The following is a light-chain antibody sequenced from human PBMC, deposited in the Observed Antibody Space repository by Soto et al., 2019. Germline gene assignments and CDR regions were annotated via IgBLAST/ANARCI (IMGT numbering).Light chain of an antibody. CDR3: SSYAGSNNFVV. CDR1: SSDVGGYNY. V-gene: IGLV2-8*01. CDR2: EVS. Sequence: QSALTQPPSASGSPGQSVTISCTGTSSDVGGYNYVSWYQQHPGKAPKLMIYEVSKRPSGVPDRFSGSKSGNTASLTVSGLQAEDEADYSCSSYAGSNNFVVFGGGPKLTVL. J-gene: IGLJ2*01.